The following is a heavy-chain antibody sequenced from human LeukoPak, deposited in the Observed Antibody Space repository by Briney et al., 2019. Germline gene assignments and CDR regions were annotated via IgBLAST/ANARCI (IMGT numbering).Heavy chain of an antibody. CDR3: ARDWGIAAAEDY. CDR2: IYHSGST. V-gene: IGHV4-38-2*02. Sequence: PSETLSLTCTVSGYSISSGYYWGWIRQPPGKGLEWIGSIYHSGSTYYNPSLKSRVTISVDTSKNQFSLKLSSVTAADTAVYYCARDWGIAAAEDYWGQGTLVTVSS. D-gene: IGHD6-13*01. J-gene: IGHJ4*02. CDR1: GYSISSGYY.